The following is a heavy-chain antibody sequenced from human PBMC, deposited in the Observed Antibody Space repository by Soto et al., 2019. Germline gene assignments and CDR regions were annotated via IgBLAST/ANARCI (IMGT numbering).Heavy chain of an antibody. Sequence: QLQLQESGSGLVKPSQTLSLTCAVSGGSLDSGGYSWSWIRQPPGKGLEWIAYIYHSGSTYYNPSLKSRVTMSVDMSNNQFSLRLRSGPAADTAVYYCASLPPLSNYDSSGPPPTGSFDYWGRGTLVTVSS. CDR2: IYHSGST. CDR1: GGSLDSGGYS. CDR3: ASLPPLSNYDSSGPPPTGSFDY. D-gene: IGHD3-22*01. J-gene: IGHJ4*02. V-gene: IGHV4-30-2*01.